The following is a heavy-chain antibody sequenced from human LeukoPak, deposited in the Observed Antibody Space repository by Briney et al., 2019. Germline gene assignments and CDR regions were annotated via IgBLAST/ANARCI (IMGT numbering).Heavy chain of an antibody. J-gene: IGHJ6*03. V-gene: IGHV1-46*01. Sequence: GASVKVSCKASGYTFTSYYMHWVRQAPGQGLEWMGIINPSGGSTSYAQKFQGRVTITADESTSTAYMELSSLRSEDTAVYYCARDSRDGSGKLNYYYYMDVWGKGTTVTISS. CDR3: ARDSRDGSGKLNYYYYMDV. CDR1: GYTFTSYY. CDR2: INPSGGST. D-gene: IGHD3-10*01.